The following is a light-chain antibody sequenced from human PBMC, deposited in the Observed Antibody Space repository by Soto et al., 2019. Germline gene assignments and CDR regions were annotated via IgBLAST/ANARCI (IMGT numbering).Light chain of an antibody. CDR3: QRYDDAPLT. CDR2: AAS. V-gene: IGKV1-27*01. CDR1: QDISNY. Sequence: DIQMTQSPSSLSASVGDRVTMTCRASQDISNYLVWYQQQPGKVPKLLIYAASTLHSGVPSRFSGSGSGTDFTLNISSLQPEDVGTYYCQRYDDAPLTFGGGTNVEIK. J-gene: IGKJ4*01.